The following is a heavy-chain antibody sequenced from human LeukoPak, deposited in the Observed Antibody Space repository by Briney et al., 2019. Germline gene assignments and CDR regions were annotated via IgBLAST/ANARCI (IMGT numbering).Heavy chain of an antibody. V-gene: IGHV3-21*01. D-gene: IGHD1-7*01. CDR1: GFTFSSYS. J-gene: IGHJ4*02. CDR2: ISSSSSYI. CDR3: ARSMAVTGTFSRYFDY. Sequence: GGSLRLSCAASGFTFSSYSMNWVRQAPGKGLEWVSSISSSSSYIYYADSVKGRFTISRDNAKNSLYLQMNSLRAEDTAVYYCARSMAVTGTFSRYFDYWGQGTLVTVS.